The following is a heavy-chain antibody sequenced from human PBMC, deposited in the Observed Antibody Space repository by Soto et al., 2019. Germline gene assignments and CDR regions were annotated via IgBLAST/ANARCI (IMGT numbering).Heavy chain of an antibody. CDR3: ASLDLIVATQYGMDV. CDR2: IYYTGST. J-gene: IGHJ6*02. CDR1: GGSFSSGDYY. Sequence: SETLSLTCTVSGGSFSSGDYYWSWVRQPPGKGLEWIGYIYYTGSTFNNPSLKSRVSISIDTSKTQFSLKLSSVTAADTAVYYCASLDLIVATQYGMDVWGQGTTVTVSS. D-gene: IGHD5-12*01. V-gene: IGHV4-30-4*01.